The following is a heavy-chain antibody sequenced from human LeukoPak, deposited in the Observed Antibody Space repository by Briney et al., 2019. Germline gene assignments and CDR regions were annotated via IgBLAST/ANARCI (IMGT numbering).Heavy chain of an antibody. CDR2: IYYSGGT. D-gene: IGHD6-13*01. Sequence: SQTLSLTCTVSGGSISSGDYYWSWIRQHPGKGLEWIGYIYYSGGTYYNPSLKSRVTISVDTSKNQFSLKLSSVTAADTAVYYCAREIAAAGIDYWGQGTLVTVSS. CDR3: AREIAAAGIDY. CDR1: GGSISSGDYY. J-gene: IGHJ4*02. V-gene: IGHV4-31*03.